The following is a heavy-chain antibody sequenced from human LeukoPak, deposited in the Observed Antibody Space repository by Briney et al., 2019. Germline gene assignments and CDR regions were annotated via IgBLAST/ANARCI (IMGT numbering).Heavy chain of an antibody. CDR1: GGTFSSYA. D-gene: IGHD2-2*01. CDR2: IIPIFGTA. J-gene: IGHJ5*02. V-gene: IGHV1-69*05. Sequence: SVKVSCKASGGTFSSYAISWVRQAPGQGLEWMGGIIPIFGTANYAQKFQGRVTITTDESTSTAYMELSSLRSEDTAVYYCARGYCSSTSCGEGFDPWGQGILVTVSS. CDR3: ARGYCSSTSCGEGFDP.